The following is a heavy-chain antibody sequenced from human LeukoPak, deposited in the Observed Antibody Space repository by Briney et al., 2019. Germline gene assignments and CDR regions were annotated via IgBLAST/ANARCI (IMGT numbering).Heavy chain of an antibody. CDR2: IYYSGTT. J-gene: IGHJ4*02. CDR3: ATYMTRDQYLDY. D-gene: IGHD4-11*01. CDR1: GDSISSGDYY. Sequence: SETLSLTCTVSGDSISSGDYYWSWVRQPPGKGLEWIGFIYYSGTTYYNPSLKSRITISIDTSKNQFSLKLSSVTAADTAVYYCATYMTRDQYLDYWGQGTLVTVSS. V-gene: IGHV4-30-4*08.